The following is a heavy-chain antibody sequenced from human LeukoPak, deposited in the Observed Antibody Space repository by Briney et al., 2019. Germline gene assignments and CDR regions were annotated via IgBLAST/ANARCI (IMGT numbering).Heavy chain of an antibody. CDR2: ISYDGSNK. CDR3: ARSLRQWLGSVTTSFDY. J-gene: IGHJ4*02. Sequence: GRSLRLSCAASGFTFSSYAMHWVRQAPGKGLEWVAVISYDGSNKYYADSVKGRFTISRDNSKNTLYLQMNSLRAEDTAVYNCARSLRQWLGSVTTSFDYWGQGTLVTVSS. CDR1: GFTFSSYA. D-gene: IGHD6-19*01. V-gene: IGHV3-30*04.